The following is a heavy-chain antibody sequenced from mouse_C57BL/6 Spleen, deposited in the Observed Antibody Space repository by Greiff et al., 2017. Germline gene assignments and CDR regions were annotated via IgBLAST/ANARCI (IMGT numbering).Heavy chain of an antibody. J-gene: IGHJ3*01. CDR2: IYPGDGDT. D-gene: IGHD4-1*01. CDR1: GYAFSSSW. V-gene: IGHV1-82*01. CDR3: ARENWDGSWFAY. Sequence: QVQLQQSGPELVKPGASVKISCKASGYAFSSSWMNWVKQRPGKGLEWIGRIYPGDGDTNYNGKFKGKATLTADKSSSTAYMQLSSLTSEDSAVYFCARENWDGSWFAYWGQGTLVTVSA.